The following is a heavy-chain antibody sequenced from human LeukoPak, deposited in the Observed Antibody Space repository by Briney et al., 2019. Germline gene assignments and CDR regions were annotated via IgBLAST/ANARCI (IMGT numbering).Heavy chain of an antibody. CDR2: IYYNGDT. CDR1: GGSISSSRSY. Sequence: SETLSLTCSVSGGSISSSRSYWGWIRQTPGKGLEWVGSIYYNGDTYYNPSFKSRVSMSVDTAKNQISLILTSVTAADTAVYYCSREGYSCPNWFDTWGQGTLVTVSS. V-gene: IGHV4-39*07. CDR3: SREGYSCPNWFDT. D-gene: IGHD4-11*01. J-gene: IGHJ5*02.